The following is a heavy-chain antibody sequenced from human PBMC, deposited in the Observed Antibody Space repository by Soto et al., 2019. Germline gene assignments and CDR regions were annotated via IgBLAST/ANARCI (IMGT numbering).Heavy chain of an antibody. CDR2: TYYRSKWYN. CDR1: GDSVSSNSAA. D-gene: IGHD6-19*01. Sequence: SQTLSLTCAISGDSVSSNSAAWNWIRQSPSRGLEWLGRTYYRSKWYNDYAVSVKSRITINPHTSKKKFSLQLNSVTPEDTAVYYCARSSGWLNWFDPWGQGTLVTVSS. J-gene: IGHJ5*02. V-gene: IGHV6-1*01. CDR3: ARSSGWLNWFDP.